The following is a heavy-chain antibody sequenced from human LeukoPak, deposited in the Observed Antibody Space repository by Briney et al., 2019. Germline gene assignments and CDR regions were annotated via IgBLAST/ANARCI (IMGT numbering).Heavy chain of an antibody. CDR2: ISGSGGST. CDR3: ARAYQYYDSSGYYYQYAFDI. V-gene: IGHV3-23*01. Sequence: PGGSLRLSCAASGFTFSSYAMSWVRQAPGKGLECVSAISGSGGSTYYADSVKGRFTISRDNSKNTLYLQMNSLRAEDTAVYYCARAYQYYDSSGYYYQYAFDIWGQGTMVTVSS. J-gene: IGHJ3*02. D-gene: IGHD3-22*01. CDR1: GFTFSSYA.